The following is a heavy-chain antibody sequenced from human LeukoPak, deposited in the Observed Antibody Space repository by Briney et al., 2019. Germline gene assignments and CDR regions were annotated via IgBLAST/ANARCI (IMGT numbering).Heavy chain of an antibody. D-gene: IGHD2-15*01. CDR3: ARSRMYCSGESCYFEEFHYYYMDV. V-gene: IGHV4-61*09. J-gene: IGHJ6*03. CDR1: GDSISSGSYY. Sequence: PSQTLSLTCSVSGDSISSGSYYWSWIRQPAGKGLEWIGHMYNGGSTNYNPSLKSRVAISVDTSKNQFSLKLGSVTAADTAVYYCARSRMYCSGESCYFEEFHYYYMDVWGKGTTVTVSS. CDR2: MYNGGST.